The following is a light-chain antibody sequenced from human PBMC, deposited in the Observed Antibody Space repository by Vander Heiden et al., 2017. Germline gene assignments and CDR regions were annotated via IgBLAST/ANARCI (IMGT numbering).Light chain of an antibody. CDR3: QVWDSSTARV. Sequence: SYELTQPLSVSVALGQTATITCGGNNLGRKNVHWYQQKPGQAPVLVIYRDSNRPSGIPERFSGSNSGNTATLTISRAQAGDEADYYCQVWDSSTARVFGGGTKLTVL. J-gene: IGLJ3*02. V-gene: IGLV3-9*01. CDR2: RDS. CDR1: NLGRKN.